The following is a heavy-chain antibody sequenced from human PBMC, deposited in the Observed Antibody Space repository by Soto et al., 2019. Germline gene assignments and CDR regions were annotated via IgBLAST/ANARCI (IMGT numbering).Heavy chain of an antibody. V-gene: IGHV2-5*01. CDR3: AHSLYCSAGSCYFDY. CDR2: IYWNDDK. Sequence: QITLKESGPTLVKATQTLTLTCTFSGFSLSISGVGVGWIRQPPGEALEWLALIYWNDDKSYRPSLKRRVTITRDTSKNQVVLTMTNMDPVDTATYYWAHSLYCSAGSCYFDYWGQGTLVTVSS. D-gene: IGHD2-15*01. CDR1: GFSLSISGVG. J-gene: IGHJ4*02.